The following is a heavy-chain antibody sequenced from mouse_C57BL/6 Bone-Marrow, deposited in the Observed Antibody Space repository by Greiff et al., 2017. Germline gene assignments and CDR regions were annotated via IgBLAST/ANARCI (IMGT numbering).Heavy chain of an antibody. D-gene: IGHD2-2*01. V-gene: IGHV3-6*01. Sequence: EVKLLESGPGLVKPSQSLSLTCSVTGYSITSGYYWNWIRQFPGNKLEWMGYISYDGSNNYNPSLKNRISITRDTSKNQFFLKLNSVTTEDTATYYCARDRSTMVTTEEYWGQGTLVTVSA. CDR1: GYSITSGYY. J-gene: IGHJ3*01. CDR3: ARDRSTMVTTEEY. CDR2: ISYDGSN.